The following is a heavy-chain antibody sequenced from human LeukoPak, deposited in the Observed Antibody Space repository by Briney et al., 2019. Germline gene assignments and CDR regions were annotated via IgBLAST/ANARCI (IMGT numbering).Heavy chain of an antibody. CDR2: ISGSGGST. J-gene: IGHJ3*02. Sequence: GGSLGLSCAASGFTFSSYAMSWVRQAPGKGLEWVSAISGSGGSTYYADSVKGRFTISRDNSKNTLYLQMNSLRAEDTAVYYCAKGSRKAVAGTPDAFDIWGQGTMVTVSS. D-gene: IGHD6-19*01. CDR1: GFTFSSYA. V-gene: IGHV3-23*01. CDR3: AKGSRKAVAGTPDAFDI.